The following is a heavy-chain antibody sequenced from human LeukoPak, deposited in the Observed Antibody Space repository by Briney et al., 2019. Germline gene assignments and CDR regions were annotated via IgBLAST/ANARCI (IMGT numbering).Heavy chain of an antibody. D-gene: IGHD1-7*01. CDR2: IYHIGST. CDR3: ARHRGNSYYYMDY. J-gene: IGHJ4*01. V-gene: IGHV4-38-2*02. CDR1: GYSISSGYY. Sequence: PSETLSLTCTVSGYSISSGYYWGWIRQPPGKGLEWIGSIYHIGSTYYNPSLKSRVTISVDTSKNHFSLKLSSVTAADTAVYYCARHRGNSYYYMDYWGQGTMVIVSS.